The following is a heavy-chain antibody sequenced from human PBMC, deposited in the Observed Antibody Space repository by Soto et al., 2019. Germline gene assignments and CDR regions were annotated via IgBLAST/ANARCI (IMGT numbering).Heavy chain of an antibody. V-gene: IGHV3-30*18. CDR2: ISYDGSNK. CDR3: AKDRRYDGSSSMDV. D-gene: IGHD6-13*01. CDR1: GFTFSSYG. Sequence: QVQLVESGGGVVQPGRSLRLSCAASGFTFSSYGMHWVRQAPGKGLEWVAVISYDGSNKYYADSVKGRFTISRDNSKNTLDLQMNSLRAEDTAVYYCAKDRRYDGSSSMDVWGQGTMVTVSS. J-gene: IGHJ6*02.